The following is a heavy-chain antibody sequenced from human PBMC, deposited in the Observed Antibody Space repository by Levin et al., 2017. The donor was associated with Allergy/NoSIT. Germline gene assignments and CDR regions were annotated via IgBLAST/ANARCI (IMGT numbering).Heavy chain of an antibody. CDR1: LFTFSSYE. J-gene: IGHJ4*02. D-gene: IGHD3-3*01. CDR3: ARQLGNFWSGYNYFDY. CDR2: ISSTGSTI. Sequence: GGSLRLSCAASLFTFSSYEMNWVRRAPGKGLEWVSYISSTGSTIYSADSVKGRFTISIDNAKNSLYLHMNSLRAEDTAVYYCARQLGNFWSGYNYFDYWGQGTLVTVSS. V-gene: IGHV3-48*03.